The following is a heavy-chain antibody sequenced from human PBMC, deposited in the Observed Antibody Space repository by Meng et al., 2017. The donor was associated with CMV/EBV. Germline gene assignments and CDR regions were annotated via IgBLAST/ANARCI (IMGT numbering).Heavy chain of an antibody. J-gene: IGHJ5*02. Sequence: SETLSLTCTVSGGSISSYYWSWIRQPPGKGLEWIGYIHYSGSTNYNPSLKSRVTISVDTSKNQFSLKLSSVTAADTAVYYCARDLPGGWFDPWGQGTLVTVSS. D-gene: IGHD1-14*01. V-gene: IGHV4-59*01. CDR2: IHYSGST. CDR1: GGSISSYY. CDR3: ARDLPGGWFDP.